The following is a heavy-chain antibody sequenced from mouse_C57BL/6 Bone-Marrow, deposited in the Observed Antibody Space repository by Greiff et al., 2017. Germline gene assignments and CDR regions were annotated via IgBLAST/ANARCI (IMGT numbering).Heavy chain of an antibody. D-gene: IGHD1-1*01. J-gene: IGHJ4*01. CDR3: ARRGNFLYYYGSRNAMDY. V-gene: IGHV1-64*01. CDR2: IHPNSGST. CDR1: GYTFTSYW. Sequence: QVQLQQPGAELVKPGASVKLSCKASGYTFTSYWMHWVKQRPGQGLEWIGMIHPNSGSTNYNEKFKSKATLTVDKSSSTAYMQLSSLTSEDSAVYYCARRGNFLYYYGSRNAMDYWGQGTSVTVSS.